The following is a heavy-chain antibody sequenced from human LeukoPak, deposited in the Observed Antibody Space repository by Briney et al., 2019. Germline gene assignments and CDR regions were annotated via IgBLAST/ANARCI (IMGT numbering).Heavy chain of an antibody. CDR1: GFTFSSYG. J-gene: IGHJ4*02. CDR2: ISTSDGST. Sequence: PGGSLRLSCAASGFTFSSYGMSWVRQAPGKGLEWVSGISTSDGSTYYADSVKGRFTISRDNSKNTLYLQVNSLRAEDTAVYYYAKAQVNWASLYYFDYWGQGTLVTVSS. D-gene: IGHD7-27*01. CDR3: AKAQVNWASLYYFDY. V-gene: IGHV3-23*01.